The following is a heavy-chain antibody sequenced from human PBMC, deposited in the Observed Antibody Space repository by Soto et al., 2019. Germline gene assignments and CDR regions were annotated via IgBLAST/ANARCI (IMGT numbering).Heavy chain of an antibody. J-gene: IGHJ3*02. CDR1: GYPVTAYY. V-gene: IGHV1-2*02. CDR3: ARGGGVGVAGSAAFDM. Sequence: QLHLVQSGAVVKKPGASVTVSCSASGYPVTAYYMHWVRQAPGRGLEWMGGINPATGAAKYTQTFQGRVTMARDPSTSTVFMELSGLTSEGTAVFYCARGGGVGVAGSAAFDMWGQGTLVTVSS. D-gene: IGHD3-3*01. CDR2: INPATGAA.